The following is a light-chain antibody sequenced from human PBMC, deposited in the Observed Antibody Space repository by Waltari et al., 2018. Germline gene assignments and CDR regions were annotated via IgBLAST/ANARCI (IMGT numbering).Light chain of an antibody. CDR2: KGS. V-gene: IGLV8-61*01. CDR1: SGSVSTTSY. CDR3: SLYMGSGIWV. Sequence: QTVVTQEPSLSVSPGGTVTLTCALTSGSVSTTSYATSYQQTPGQPPRTLVYKGSSRSSGVPDRFSGSILGTKAALTITGAQADDESNYYCSLYMGSGIWVFGGGTKLTVL. J-gene: IGLJ3*02.